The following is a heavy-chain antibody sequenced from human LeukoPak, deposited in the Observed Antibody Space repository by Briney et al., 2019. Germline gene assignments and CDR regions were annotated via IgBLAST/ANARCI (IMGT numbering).Heavy chain of an antibody. J-gene: IGHJ4*02. CDR3: VSFYETY. D-gene: IGHD2/OR15-2a*01. CDR1: GNYW. Sequence: GGSLRLSCAASGNYWMHWVRQVPGKGLAWVSHINSDGSWTSYADSVKGRFTISKDNAKNTVYLQMNSLRAEDTAVYYCVSFYETYWGRGTLVTVSS. V-gene: IGHV3-74*01. CDR2: INSDGSWT.